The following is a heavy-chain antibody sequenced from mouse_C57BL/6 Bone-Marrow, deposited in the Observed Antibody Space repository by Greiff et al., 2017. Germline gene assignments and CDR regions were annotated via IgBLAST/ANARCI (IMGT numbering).Heavy chain of an antibody. CDR3: SRQVTTVLATKYFDV. J-gene: IGHJ1*03. Sequence: EVQLVESGGGLVKPGGSLKLSCAASGFTFSSYTMSWVRQTPEKRLQWVAAISGGGGNTYYPDSVKGRFTISSDNDKNILYLQMSSLRSEDTALYYCSRQVTTVLATKYFDVGGTGTTVTGSS. CDR1: GFTFSSYT. CDR2: ISGGGGNT. D-gene: IGHD1-1*01. V-gene: IGHV5-9*01.